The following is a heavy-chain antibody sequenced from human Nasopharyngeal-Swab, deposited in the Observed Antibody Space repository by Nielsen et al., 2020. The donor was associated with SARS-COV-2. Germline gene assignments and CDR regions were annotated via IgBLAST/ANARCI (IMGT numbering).Heavy chain of an antibody. D-gene: IGHD2-21*02. Sequence: GVLKISRAASGFTLSINYMSWVRQAPGKGLEWVSVIYSGGSTYYADSVKGRFTISRDNSKNTLYLQMNSLRAEDTAVYYCARVSGGDCYSFCYCYYYMDVWGKGTTVTVSS. V-gene: IGHV3-53*01. J-gene: IGHJ6*03. CDR2: IYSGGST. CDR1: GFTLSINY. CDR3: ARVSGGDCYSFCYCYYYMDV.